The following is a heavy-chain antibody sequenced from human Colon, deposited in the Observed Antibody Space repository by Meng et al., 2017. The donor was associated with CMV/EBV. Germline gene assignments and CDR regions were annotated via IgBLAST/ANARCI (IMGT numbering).Heavy chain of an antibody. CDR3: ARVPTAMAPFDY. V-gene: IGHV3-11*04. Sequence: LSLTCAASGFTFSDYYMSWIRQAPGKGLEWVSYISSSGSTIYYADSVKGRFTISRDNAKNSLYLQMNSLRAEDTAVYYCARVPTAMAPFDYWGQGTLVTVSS. CDR1: GFTFSDYY. J-gene: IGHJ4*02. CDR2: ISSSGSTI. D-gene: IGHD5-18*01.